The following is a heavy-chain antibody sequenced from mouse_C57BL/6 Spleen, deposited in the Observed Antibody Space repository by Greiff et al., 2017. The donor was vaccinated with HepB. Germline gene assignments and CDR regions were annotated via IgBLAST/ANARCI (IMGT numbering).Heavy chain of an antibody. J-gene: IGHJ2*01. CDR1: GYSITSGYD. V-gene: IGHV3-1*01. CDR2: ISYSGST. CDR3: AREGLRQSFDY. Sequence: DVKLQESGPGMVKPSQSLSLTCTVTGYSITSGYDWHWIRHFPGNKLEWMGYISYSGSTNYNPSLKSRISITHDTSKNHFFLKLNSVTTEDTATYYCAREGLRQSFDYWGQGTTLTVSS. D-gene: IGHD2-12*01.